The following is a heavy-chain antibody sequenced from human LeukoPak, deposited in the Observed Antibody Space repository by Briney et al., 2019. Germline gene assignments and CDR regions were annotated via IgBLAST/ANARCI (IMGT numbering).Heavy chain of an antibody. CDR2: INPNSGGT. CDR3: ARHGLGYCSSTSCHEGAFDI. J-gene: IGHJ3*02. V-gene: IGHV1-2*04. Sequence: APVKVSCKASGYTFSNYDINWVRQAPGQGLEWMGWINPNSGGTNYAQKFQGWVTMTRDTSISTAYMELSRLRSDDTAVYYCARHGLGYCSSTSCHEGAFDIWGQGTMVTVSP. D-gene: IGHD2-2*01. CDR1: GYTFSNYD.